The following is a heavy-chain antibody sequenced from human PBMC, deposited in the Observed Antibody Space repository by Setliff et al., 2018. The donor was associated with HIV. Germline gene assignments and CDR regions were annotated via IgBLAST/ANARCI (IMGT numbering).Heavy chain of an antibody. CDR3: VRAPPGIQLLASTNGPYYFDY. V-gene: IGHV4-38-2*01. D-gene: IGHD1-1*01. CDR1: GYFVAGGYY. CDR2: IFHSGTT. Sequence: SETLSLTCVVSGYFVAGGYYWGWIRQSPGKGLEWTGNIFHSGTTYYNPSLRSRITISVDTSKNQFFLNMTSVTAADTAVYYCVRAPPGIQLLASTNGPYYFDYWGHGTLVTVSS. J-gene: IGHJ4*01.